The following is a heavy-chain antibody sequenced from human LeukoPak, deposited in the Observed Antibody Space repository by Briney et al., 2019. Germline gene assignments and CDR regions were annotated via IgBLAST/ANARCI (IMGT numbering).Heavy chain of an antibody. D-gene: IGHD3-10*01. J-gene: IGHJ5*02. CDR2: IYYSGST. Sequence: PSETLSLTCAVYGGSFSGYYWGWIRQPPGKGLEWIGSIYYSGSTYYNPSLKSRVTISVDTSKNQFSDTAVYYCASVWFGEFLNWFDPWGQGTLVTVSS. CDR3: NWFDP. V-gene: IGHV4-34*01. CDR1: GGSFSGYY.